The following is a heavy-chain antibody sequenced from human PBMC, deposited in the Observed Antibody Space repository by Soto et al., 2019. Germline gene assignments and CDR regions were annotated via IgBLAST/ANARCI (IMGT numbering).Heavy chain of an antibody. D-gene: IGHD2-15*01. CDR2: IYWDDDT. CDR3: AHRPSYCSGGSCYSGFDY. V-gene: IGHV2-5*02. J-gene: IGHJ4*02. CDR1: GFSLSTSGVG. Sequence: QITLKESGPTLVKPTQTLTLTCTFSGFSLSTSGVGVGWIRQPPGKALEWLALIYWDDDTRYSPSLKSRLTITKDTYKNQVGLTMTNMDPVDTATYYWAHRPSYCSGGSCYSGFDYWGQGTLVTVSS.